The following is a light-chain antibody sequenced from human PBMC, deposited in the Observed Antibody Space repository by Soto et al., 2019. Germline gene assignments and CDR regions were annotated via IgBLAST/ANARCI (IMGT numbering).Light chain of an antibody. CDR2: AAS. CDR3: QQYGSSPPET. CDR1: QSVSSNY. J-gene: IGKJ4*01. V-gene: IGKV3-20*01. Sequence: IVLTQSPGTLSLSPGERATLSCRAGQSVSSNYLAWYQQKPGQAPRLLIYAASSRATGIPDRFSGSGSGTDFTLTIDGLEPEDFAVYYCQQYGSSPPETFGGGTKVDIK.